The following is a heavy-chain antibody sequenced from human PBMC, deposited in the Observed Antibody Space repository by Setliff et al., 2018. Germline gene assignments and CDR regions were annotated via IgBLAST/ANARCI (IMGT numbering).Heavy chain of an antibody. CDR3: TTGPRDSRNYLNWFNP. Sequence: PGGSLRLSCSVSGITFKNAWMTWVRQAPGKGPEWVGRIKSPLEGATSDYGAPAKGRFTISRDDSKNMIFLHMNNLKTEDTGFYYCTTGPRDSRNYLNWFNPWGQGTLVTVSS. V-gene: IGHV3-15*01. CDR1: GITFKNAW. D-gene: IGHD4-4*01. CDR2: IKSPLEGATS. J-gene: IGHJ5*02.